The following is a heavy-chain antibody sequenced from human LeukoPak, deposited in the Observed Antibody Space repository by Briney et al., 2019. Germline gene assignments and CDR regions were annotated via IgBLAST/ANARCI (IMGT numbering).Heavy chain of an antibody. Sequence: GGSLRLSCAASGFTFSSYSTNWVRQAPGKGLEWVSYISSSSSTIYYADSVKGRFTISRDNAKNSLYLQMSSLRAEDTAVYYCSVETKNAFDIWGQGTMVTVSS. CDR1: GFTFSSYS. V-gene: IGHV3-48*01. D-gene: IGHD2-8*01. CDR2: ISSSSSTI. J-gene: IGHJ3*02. CDR3: SVETKNAFDI.